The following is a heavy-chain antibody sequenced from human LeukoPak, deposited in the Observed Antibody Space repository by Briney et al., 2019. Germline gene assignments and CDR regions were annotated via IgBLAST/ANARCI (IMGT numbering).Heavy chain of an antibody. V-gene: IGHV1-8*01. CDR1: GYTFTSYD. CDR2: MNPNSGNT. CDR3: ARQLERRYYYYMDV. Sequence: GASVKVSCKASGYTFTSYDINWVRQATGQGLEWMGWMNPNSGNTGYAQKFQGRVTITADESTSTAYMELSSLRSEDTAVYYCARQLERRYYYYMDVWGKGTTVTVSS. D-gene: IGHD1-1*01. J-gene: IGHJ6*03.